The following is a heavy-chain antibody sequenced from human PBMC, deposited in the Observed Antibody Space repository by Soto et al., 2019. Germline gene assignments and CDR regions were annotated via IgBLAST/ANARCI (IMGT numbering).Heavy chain of an antibody. J-gene: IGHJ6*02. CDR3: ARGFHYDFWSVYSYYYGMDV. CDR2: INHSGST. D-gene: IGHD3-3*01. V-gene: IGHV4-34*01. Sequence: SETLSLTCAVYGGSFSGYYWSWIRQPPGKGLEWIGEINHSGSTNYNPSRKSRVTISVDTSKNQFSLKLSSVTAADTAVYYCARGFHYDFWSVYSYYYGMDVWGQGTTVTVSS. CDR1: GGSFSGYY.